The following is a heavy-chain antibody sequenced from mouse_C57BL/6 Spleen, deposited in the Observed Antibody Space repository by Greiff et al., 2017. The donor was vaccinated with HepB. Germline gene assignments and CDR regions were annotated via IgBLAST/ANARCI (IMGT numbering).Heavy chain of an antibody. J-gene: IGHJ4*01. Sequence: EVQLVESGGGLVKPGGSLKLSCAASGFTFSSYTMSWVRQTPEKRLEWVATISGGGGNTYYPDSVKGRFTISRDNAKNTLYLQMSSLRSEDTALYYCASGYDPGAMDYWGQGTSVTVSS. CDR2: ISGGGGNT. CDR3: ASGYDPGAMDY. V-gene: IGHV5-9*01. D-gene: IGHD2-3*01. CDR1: GFTFSSYT.